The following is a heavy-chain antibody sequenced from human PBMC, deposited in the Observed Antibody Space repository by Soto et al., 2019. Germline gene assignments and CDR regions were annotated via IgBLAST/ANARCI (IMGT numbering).Heavy chain of an antibody. Sequence: WGSLRLSCAASGFTFSTCAMGWVRQAPGKGLEWLSLISTGSDRTYYGDSVKGRFTISRDNSKNTLYLQMNTLTAEDTAVYYCATQDFRGTTGATWGQGTLVTVSS. CDR1: GFTFSTCA. CDR2: ISTGSDRT. J-gene: IGHJ4*02. V-gene: IGHV3-23*01. CDR3: ATQDFRGTTGAT. D-gene: IGHD1-1*01.